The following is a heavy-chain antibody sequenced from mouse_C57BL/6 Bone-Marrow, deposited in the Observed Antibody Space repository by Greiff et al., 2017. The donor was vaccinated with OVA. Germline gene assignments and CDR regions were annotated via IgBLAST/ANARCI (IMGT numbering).Heavy chain of an antibody. CDR1: GYTFTSYW. Sequence: QVQLQQPGAELVRPGSSVKLSCKASGYTFTSYWMDWVKQRPGQGLEWIGNIYPSDSETHYNHKFKDKATLTVDKSSSTAYMQLSSLTSEDSAVYYCARYDYGSSHWYFDVWGTGTTVTVSS. J-gene: IGHJ1*03. D-gene: IGHD1-1*01. V-gene: IGHV1-61*01. CDR3: ARYDYGSSHWYFDV. CDR2: IYPSDSET.